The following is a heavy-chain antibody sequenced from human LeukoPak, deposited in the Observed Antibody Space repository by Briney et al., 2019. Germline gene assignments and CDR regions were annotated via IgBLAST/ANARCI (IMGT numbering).Heavy chain of an antibody. CDR2: IYYSGST. Sequence: SETLSLTCTVSGGSISSYYWSWIRQPPGKGLEWIGYIYYSGSTNYNPSLKSRVTISVDTSKNQFSLKLSSVTAADTAVYYCASRGSGSYSGYGMDVWGQGTTVTVSS. D-gene: IGHD3-10*01. CDR3: ASRGSGSYSGYGMDV. J-gene: IGHJ6*02. CDR1: GGSISSYY. V-gene: IGHV4-59*08.